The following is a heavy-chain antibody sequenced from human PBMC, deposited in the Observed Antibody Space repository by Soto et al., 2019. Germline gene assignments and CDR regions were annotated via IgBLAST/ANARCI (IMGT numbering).Heavy chain of an antibody. V-gene: IGHV3-30*18. CDR2: ISYDGSNK. Sequence: LRLSCAASGFTFSSYGMHWVRQAPGKGLEWVAVISYDGSNKYYADSVKGRFTISRDNSKNTLYLQMNSLRAEDTAVYYCAKSWFGQLSQPSYFDYWGQGTLVTVSS. CDR1: GFTFSSYG. J-gene: IGHJ4*02. D-gene: IGHD3-10*01. CDR3: AKSWFGQLSQPSYFDY.